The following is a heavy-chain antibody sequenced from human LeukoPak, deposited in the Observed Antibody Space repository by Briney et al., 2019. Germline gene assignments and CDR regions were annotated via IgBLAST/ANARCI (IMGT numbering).Heavy chain of an antibody. V-gene: IGHV3-30*02. Sequence: GGSLRLSCAASGFTFSSYGMHWVRQAPGKGPEWVAFIRYDGSNKYYADSVKGRFTISRDNSKNTLYLQMNSLRAEDTAVYYCAKETYDSSGLPDYWGQGTLVTVSS. CDR2: IRYDGSNK. D-gene: IGHD3-22*01. CDR3: AKETYDSSGLPDY. CDR1: GFTFSSYG. J-gene: IGHJ4*02.